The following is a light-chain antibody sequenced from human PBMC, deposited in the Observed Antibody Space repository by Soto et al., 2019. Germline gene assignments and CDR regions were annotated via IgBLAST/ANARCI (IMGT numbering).Light chain of an antibody. J-gene: IGKJ4*01. CDR2: WAS. CDR1: QSVLYSSNNKNY. V-gene: IGKV4-1*01. CDR3: QQYYTTPLT. Sequence: DIVMTQSPDSLAVSLGERATINCKSSQSVLYSSNNKNYLAWYQQKPGQPPKLLIYWASTRESGVPDRFSGSGSGADFTLTISSLQAEYVAVYYCQQYYTTPLTFGGGPKVEIK.